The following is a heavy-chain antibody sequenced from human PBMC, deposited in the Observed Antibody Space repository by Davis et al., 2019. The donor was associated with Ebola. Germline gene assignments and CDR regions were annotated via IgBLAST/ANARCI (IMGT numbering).Heavy chain of an antibody. D-gene: IGHD5-24*01. CDR3: AKDQRGWLQSKED. CDR1: GFTFITYA. Sequence: GESLNISCAASGFTFITYAMTWVRQAPGKGLEWVSSISGSGTYTYHADSVKGRFTISRDNSKNTLYLQMSSLRAEDTALYYCAKDQRGWLQSKEDWGQGTLVTVSS. CDR2: ISGSGTYT. V-gene: IGHV3-23*01. J-gene: IGHJ4*02.